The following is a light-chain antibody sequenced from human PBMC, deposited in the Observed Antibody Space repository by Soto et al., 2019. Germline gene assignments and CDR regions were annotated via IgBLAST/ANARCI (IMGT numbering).Light chain of an antibody. Sequence: EIVMTQSPATLSVSPGERATLSCRASQTVGSNLAWYQQKRGQAPRLLIYDASTRATGIPARFSGSGSGTDFTLTISSLQSEDFALYYCQQYNYGPRTFGQGSKLEIK. CDR3: QQYNYGPRT. CDR1: QTVGSN. CDR2: DAS. J-gene: IGKJ2*01. V-gene: IGKV3D-15*01.